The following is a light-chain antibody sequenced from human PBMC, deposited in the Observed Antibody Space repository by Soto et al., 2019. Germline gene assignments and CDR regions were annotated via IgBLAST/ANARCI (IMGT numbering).Light chain of an antibody. CDR3: LQHNSYPPT. CDR2: AAS. V-gene: IGKV1-17*01. Sequence: DIQMTQSPSSLSASVGDRVTITCRASQGIGSDLGWYQQKPGKAPKRLIYAASSLQSGVPSRFSGRGSGTDFTHTISSLQSEDFATYYCLQHNSYPPTFGGGTKVEIK. CDR1: QGIGSD. J-gene: IGKJ4*01.